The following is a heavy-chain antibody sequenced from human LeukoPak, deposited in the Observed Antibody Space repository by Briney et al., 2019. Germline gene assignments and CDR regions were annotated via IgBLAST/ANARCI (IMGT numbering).Heavy chain of an antibody. J-gene: IGHJ4*02. CDR1: GGSFSGYY. CDR3: VRTFYDYVWGSYRPSFDY. CDR2: INHSGST. D-gene: IGHD3-16*02. V-gene: IGHV4-34*01. Sequence: SETLSLTCTVYGGSFSGYYWSWIRQPPGKRLEWIGEINHSGSTNYNPSLKSRVTISVDTSKNQFSLKLSSVTAADTAVYYCVRTFYDYVWGSYRPSFDYWGQGTLVTVSS.